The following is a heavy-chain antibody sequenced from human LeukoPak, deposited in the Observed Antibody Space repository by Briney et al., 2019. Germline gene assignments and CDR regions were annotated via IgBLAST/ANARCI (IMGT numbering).Heavy chain of an antibody. J-gene: IGHJ5*02. V-gene: IGHV4-4*02. CDR1: GGSISSSIW. Sequence: SETLSLTCAVSGGSISSSIWWSWVRQPPGKGLEWIGEIYHSGSTNYNPSLKSRVTISVDKSKNQFSLKLSSVTAADTAVYYCARAYSSSSRRFDPWGQGTLVTVSS. CDR2: IYHSGST. D-gene: IGHD6-6*01. CDR3: ARAYSSSSRRFDP.